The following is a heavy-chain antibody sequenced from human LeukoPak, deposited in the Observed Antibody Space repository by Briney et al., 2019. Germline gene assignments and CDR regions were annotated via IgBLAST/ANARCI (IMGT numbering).Heavy chain of an antibody. CDR3: ARGVTYYDILTAPGVLCGMDV. Sequence: GASVKVSCKASGGTFSSYAISWVRQAPGQGLEWMGGIIPIFGTANYAQKFQGRVTITADESTSTAYMELSSLRSEDTAVYYCARGVTYYDILTAPGVLCGMDVWGKGTTVTVSS. CDR2: IIPIFGTA. J-gene: IGHJ6*04. D-gene: IGHD3-9*01. V-gene: IGHV1-69*13. CDR1: GGTFSSYA.